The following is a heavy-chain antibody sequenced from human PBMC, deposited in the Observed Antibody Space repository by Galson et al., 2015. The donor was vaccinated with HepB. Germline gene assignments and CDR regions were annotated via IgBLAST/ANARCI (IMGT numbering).Heavy chain of an antibody. CDR3: ARTSGYGGISTYYFDF. Sequence: SLRLSCAASGFTLSNYWMHWVRQAPGKGLVWVSHINSGGSSTTYADYVKGRFTISRDNVKNTLYLQMNSLSPEDTAVYYCARTSGYGGISTYYFDFWGQGSLVTVSS. CDR2: INSGGSST. D-gene: IGHD4-23*01. CDR1: GFTLSNYW. J-gene: IGHJ4*02. V-gene: IGHV3-74*01.